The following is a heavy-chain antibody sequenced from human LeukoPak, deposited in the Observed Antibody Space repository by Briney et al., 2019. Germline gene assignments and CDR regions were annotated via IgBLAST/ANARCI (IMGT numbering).Heavy chain of an antibody. CDR1: GFTFSGHS. CDR2: INLDGSER. Sequence: QPGGSLRLSCAASGFTFSGHSMTWVRQAPGKGLEWVANINLDGSERFYVDFVKGRFTISRDNADNSMYLQMNSLRAEDTAVYYCRRVIAGAIDYWGQGTLVTVSS. V-gene: IGHV3-7*01. D-gene: IGHD6-13*01. J-gene: IGHJ4*02. CDR3: RRVIAGAIDY.